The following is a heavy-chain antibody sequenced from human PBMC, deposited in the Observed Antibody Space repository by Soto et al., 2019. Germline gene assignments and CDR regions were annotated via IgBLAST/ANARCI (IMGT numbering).Heavy chain of an antibody. V-gene: IGHV1-69*13. J-gene: IGHJ4*02. Sequence: SVKVPCKGCRGSFSSYAISRVRQDPEQGLEWMGGICLIFGTANYAQKFQGRVTITADGSTITDYMDLSSLSSEDPAVYYCASAGNTGRAAIGYWGQGTLVTVSS. CDR1: RGSFSSYA. CDR3: ASAGNTGRAAIGY. CDR2: ICLIFGTA. D-gene: IGHD2-15*01.